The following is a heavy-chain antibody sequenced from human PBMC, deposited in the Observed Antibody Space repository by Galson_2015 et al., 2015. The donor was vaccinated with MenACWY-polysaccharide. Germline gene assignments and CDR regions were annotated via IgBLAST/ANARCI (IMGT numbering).Heavy chain of an antibody. Sequence: SLRLSCAASGFIFSTYDMKWVRQAPGKGLEWVAVISYDGSNKYYADSVKGRFAISRDNSKNTLYLQMNSLRTEDTAVYYCARGGHPYYYMDVWGKGTTVTVSS. CDR1: GFIFSTYD. V-gene: IGHV3-30*09. J-gene: IGHJ6*03. CDR2: ISYDGSNK. CDR3: ARGGHPYYYMDV.